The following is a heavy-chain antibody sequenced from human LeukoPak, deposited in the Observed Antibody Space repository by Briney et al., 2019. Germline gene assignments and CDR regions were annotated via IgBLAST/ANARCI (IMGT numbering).Heavy chain of an antibody. J-gene: IGHJ4*02. Sequence: GASVKVSCKASGYTFTGYFMHWVRQATGQGLEWMGWMNPNSGNTGYAQKFQGRVTMTRNTSISTAYMELGSLRSEDTAVYYCARGLRGARGGVGAYWGQGTLVTVSS. V-gene: IGHV1-8*02. CDR1: GYTFTGYF. CDR2: MNPNSGNT. CDR3: ARGLRGARGGVGAY. D-gene: IGHD4/OR15-4a*01.